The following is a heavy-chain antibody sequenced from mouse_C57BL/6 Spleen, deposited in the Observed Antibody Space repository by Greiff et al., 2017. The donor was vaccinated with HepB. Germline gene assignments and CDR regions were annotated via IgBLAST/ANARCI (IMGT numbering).Heavy chain of an antibody. V-gene: IGHV1-66*01. CDR1: GYSFTSYY. Sequence: VQLQESGPELVKPGASVKISCKASGYSFTSYYIHWVKQRPGQGLEWIGWIYPGSGNTKYNEKFKGKATLTADTSSSTAYMQLSSLTSEDSAVYYFTYGTFDYWGQGTTLTVSS. CDR3: TYGTFDY. CDR2: IYPGSGNT. D-gene: IGHD1-1*01. J-gene: IGHJ2*01.